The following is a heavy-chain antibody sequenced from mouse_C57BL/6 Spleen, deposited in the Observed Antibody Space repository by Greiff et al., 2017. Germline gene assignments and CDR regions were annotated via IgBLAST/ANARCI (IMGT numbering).Heavy chain of an antibody. CDR3: TTNDYYYGSSYD. V-gene: IGHV14-1*01. CDR2: IDPEDGDP. Sequence: VQLQQSGAQLVRPGASVKLSCTASGFNIKDYYMHWVKQRPEQGLEWIGRIDPEDGDPEYAPKFQGQVTMHADTSSTTAYLQLSSLTSKVTAVYYCTTNDYYYGSSYDWGQGTTLTVSS. D-gene: IGHD1-1*01. J-gene: IGHJ2*01. CDR1: GFNIKDYY.